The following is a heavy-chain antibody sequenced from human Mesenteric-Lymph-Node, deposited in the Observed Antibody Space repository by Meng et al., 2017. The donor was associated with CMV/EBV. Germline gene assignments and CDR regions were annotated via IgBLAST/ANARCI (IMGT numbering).Heavy chain of an antibody. CDR2: ISGSGDTT. CDR3: AKDLPCSTTCYMFDY. Sequence: GESLKISCAASGFTFRNYAMSWVRQAPGKGLEWVSTISGSGDTTYYADSVKGRFTISRDNSKNTLYLQMNSLRAEDTAVYYCAKDLPCSTTCYMFDYWGQGTLVTAS. J-gene: IGHJ4*02. CDR1: GFTFRNYA. D-gene: IGHD2-2*02. V-gene: IGHV3-23*01.